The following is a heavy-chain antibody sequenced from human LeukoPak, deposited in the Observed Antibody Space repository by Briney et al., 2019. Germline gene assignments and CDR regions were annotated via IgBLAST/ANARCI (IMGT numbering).Heavy chain of an antibody. CDR3: ARVTFDYVWGSYRSQSYYYYMDV. V-gene: IGHV4-59*01. CDR1: VGSISSYY. CDR2: IYYRGST. D-gene: IGHD3-16*02. J-gene: IGHJ6*03. Sequence: SETLSLTCTVSVGSISSYYWSWVRQPPGKGLGWVWYIYYRGSTTYNPSLKSRVTISVDTSKNQFSLKLSSVTAADTAVYYCARVTFDYVWGSYRSQSYYYYMDVWGKGTTVTISS.